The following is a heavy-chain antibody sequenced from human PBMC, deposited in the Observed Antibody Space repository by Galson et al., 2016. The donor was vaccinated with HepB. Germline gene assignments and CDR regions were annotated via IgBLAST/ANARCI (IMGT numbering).Heavy chain of an antibody. CDR1: GGSIGAPDYY. CDR3: TKDPYYYGSGYGLDV. D-gene: IGHD3-10*01. CDR2: IYYTGTP. V-gene: IGHV4-39*07. J-gene: IGHJ6*02. Sequence: SETLSLTCTVSGGSIGAPDYYWGWIRQSPQRGLERIGNIYYTGTPYYNPSLKNLFTISMDTSTNQFFLKLTSVTAADTAIYDCTKDPYYYGSGYGLDVWGQGTTVTVSS.